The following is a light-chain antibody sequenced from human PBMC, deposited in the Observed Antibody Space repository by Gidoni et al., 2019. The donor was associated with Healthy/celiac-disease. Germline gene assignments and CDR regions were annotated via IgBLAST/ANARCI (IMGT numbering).Light chain of an antibody. CDR1: SSDVGGYNY. CDR3: SSYTSSSTRPL. Sequence: QSALTQPASVSGSPGQSITISCTGTSSDVGGYNYVSWYQQHPGKAPKLMIYEVSNRPSGVSNRFSGSKSGNTASLTISGLQAEDEADYYCSSYTSSSTRPLFGGGTKLTVL. CDR2: EVS. V-gene: IGLV2-14*01. J-gene: IGLJ2*01.